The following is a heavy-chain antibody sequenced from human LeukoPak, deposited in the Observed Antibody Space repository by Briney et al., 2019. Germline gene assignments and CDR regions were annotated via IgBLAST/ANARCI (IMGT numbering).Heavy chain of an antibody. CDR1: GFTFSSYA. V-gene: IGHV3-23*01. Sequence: GGSLRLSCAASGFTFSSYAMSWVRQAPGKGLEWVSTISDSGGSTKNADSVKGRFTISRDNSKNTLYLHMNSLRAEDTAVYYCAKVKEAAGVDYWGQGTLVTVSS. J-gene: IGHJ4*02. D-gene: IGHD6-13*01. CDR2: ISDSGGST. CDR3: AKVKEAAGVDY.